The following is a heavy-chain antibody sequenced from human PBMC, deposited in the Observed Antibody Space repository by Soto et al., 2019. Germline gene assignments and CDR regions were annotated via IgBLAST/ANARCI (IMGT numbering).Heavy chain of an antibody. CDR1: GDSVSSNSAA. CDR3: ARGVEVLWFGEFYFDY. J-gene: IGHJ4*02. V-gene: IGHV6-1*01. Sequence: KQSQTLSLTCAISGDSVSSNSAAWNWIRQSPSRGLEWLGRTYYRYKWYNDYAVSVKSRITINPDTSKNQFSLQLNSVTPEDTAVYYCARGVEVLWFGEFYFDYWGQGTLVTVSS. CDR2: TYYRYKWYN. D-gene: IGHD3-10*01.